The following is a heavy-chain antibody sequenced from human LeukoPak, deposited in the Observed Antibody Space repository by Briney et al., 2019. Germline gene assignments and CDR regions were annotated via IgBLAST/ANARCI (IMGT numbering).Heavy chain of an antibody. J-gene: IGHJ1*01. V-gene: IGHV1-2*02. D-gene: IGHD6-19*01. CDR1: GYTFTGYY. Sequence: ASVKVSCKASGYTFTGYYMHWVRQAPGQGLEWMGWINPNSGGTNYAQKFQGRVTMTRDTSISTAYMELSRLRSDDTAVYYCARDPIARPLIAVAGQYFQHWGQGTLVTVSS. CDR3: ARDPIARPLIAVAGQYFQH. CDR2: INPNSGGT.